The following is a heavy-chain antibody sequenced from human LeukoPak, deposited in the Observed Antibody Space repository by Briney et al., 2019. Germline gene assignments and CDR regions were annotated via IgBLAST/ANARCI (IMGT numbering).Heavy chain of an antibody. J-gene: IGHJ4*02. D-gene: IGHD6-19*01. CDR3: ARGWEAVAGFDY. Sequence: GGSLRLSCAASGFTFDDYGVSWVRQAPGKGLEWVSGINWNGGSTGYADSVKGRFTISRDNAKNSLYLQMNSLRAEDTALYYCARGWEAVAGFDYWGQGTLVTVSS. CDR1: GFTFDDYG. CDR2: INWNGGST. V-gene: IGHV3-20*04.